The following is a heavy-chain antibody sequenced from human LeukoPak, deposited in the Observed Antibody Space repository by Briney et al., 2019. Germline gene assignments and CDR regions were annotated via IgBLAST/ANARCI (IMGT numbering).Heavy chain of an antibody. CDR1: GGYS. CDR2: IYHSGST. Sequence: GGYSWXXXRQPPGKGLEXIGYIYHSGSTYYNPSLKSRVTISVDTSKNQFSLKLSSVTAADTAVYYCAREGGIVVVPALVSDWGQGTLVTVSS. D-gene: IGHD2-2*01. J-gene: IGHJ4*02. V-gene: IGHV4-30-2*05. CDR3: AREGGIVVVPALVSD.